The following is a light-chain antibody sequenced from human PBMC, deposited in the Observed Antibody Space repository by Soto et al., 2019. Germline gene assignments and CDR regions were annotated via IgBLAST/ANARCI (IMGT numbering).Light chain of an antibody. CDR2: QDS. CDR1: KLGDKY. Sequence: YELTQPPSVSVSPGQTASITCSGDKLGDKYACWYQQKPGQSPVLVIYQDSKRPSGIPERFSGSNSGNTATLTISGTQAMDEADYYCQAWDSSPAIFGGGTKLTVL. J-gene: IGLJ2*01. CDR3: QAWDSSPAI. V-gene: IGLV3-1*01.